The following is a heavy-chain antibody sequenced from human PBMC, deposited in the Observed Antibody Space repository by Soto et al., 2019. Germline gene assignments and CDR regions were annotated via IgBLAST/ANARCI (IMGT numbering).Heavy chain of an antibody. D-gene: IGHD2-21*02. J-gene: IGHJ5*02. CDR1: GGTVASSHW. V-gene: IGHV4-4*02. Sequence: SETLSLTCGVSGGTVASSHWWSWVRQSPGRGLEWIGNVYLTGDTNFNPSLQSRVTFSVDKSNNQFSLRLTSVTAADTAVYFCAREIVTAGGNNYFDPWGPGTLVTVS. CDR2: VYLTGDT. CDR3: AREIVTAGGNNYFDP.